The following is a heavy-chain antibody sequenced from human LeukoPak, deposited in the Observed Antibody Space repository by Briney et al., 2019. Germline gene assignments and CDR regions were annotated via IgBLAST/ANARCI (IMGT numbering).Heavy chain of an antibody. CDR1: GFTISTYS. V-gene: IGHV3-48*01. D-gene: IGHD3-9*01. J-gene: IGHJ4*02. CDR3: ARSEDMLGCLDY. Sequence: PGGSLRLSCAASGFTISTYSFNWVRQAPGKGLEWVSYITSSGHTIYYADSVKGRFTISRDSAKNSLYLQMNSLRAEDTAVYYCARSEDMLGCLDYWGQGTLVTVSS. CDR2: ITSSGHTI.